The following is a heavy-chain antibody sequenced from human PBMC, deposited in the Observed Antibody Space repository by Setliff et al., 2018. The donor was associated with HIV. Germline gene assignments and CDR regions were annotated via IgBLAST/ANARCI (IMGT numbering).Heavy chain of an antibody. V-gene: IGHV4-34*01. CDR3: ARESPSSSWFYFDF. D-gene: IGHD6-13*01. CDR2: INHRGST. CDR1: GGSFSDYY. Sequence: SETLSLTCAVYGGSFSDYYWTWIRQSPGKGLEWIGEINHRGSTNYNPSLKSRVTVSVDTSKNQFSLKLGSVTAADTALYYCARESPSSSWFYFDFWGQGTLVTVSS. J-gene: IGHJ4*02.